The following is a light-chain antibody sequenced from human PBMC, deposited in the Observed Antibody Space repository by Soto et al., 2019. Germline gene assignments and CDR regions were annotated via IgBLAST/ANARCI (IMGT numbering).Light chain of an antibody. Sequence: QSALTQPASVSGSPGQSITISCTGTSSDVGGYNYVSWYQHHPGKAPKLMIYEVSNRPSGVSNRFSGSKSGNTASLTISGLQAEEEADYYCSSYTTSSALEVVFGGGTKVTVL. CDR1: SSDVGGYNY. J-gene: IGLJ2*01. V-gene: IGLV2-14*01. CDR3: SSYTTSSALEVV. CDR2: EVS.